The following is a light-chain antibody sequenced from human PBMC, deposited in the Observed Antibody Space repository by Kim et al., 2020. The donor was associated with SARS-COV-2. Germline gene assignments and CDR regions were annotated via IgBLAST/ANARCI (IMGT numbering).Light chain of an antibody. J-gene: IGKJ4*01. CDR2: AAS. V-gene: IGKV1-39*01. CDR3: QQSYTILT. CDR1: QNIDTY. Sequence: DIQMTQSPSSLSASVGDRVTITCRASQNIDTYLIWYQQKPGKAPKLLIYAASNLQSGVPSRFSGSGSGTDFTLTISSLQPEDFATYYCQQSYTILTFGGGTKVDIK.